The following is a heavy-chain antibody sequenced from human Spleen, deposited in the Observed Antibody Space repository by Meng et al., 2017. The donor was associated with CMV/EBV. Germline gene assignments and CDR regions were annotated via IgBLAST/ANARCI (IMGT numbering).Heavy chain of an antibody. CDR1: GFTFSSYS. D-gene: IGHD6-13*01. CDR3: AKAEAAAGYYGMDV. V-gene: IGHV3-21*01. Sequence: GESLKISCAASGFTFSSYSMNWVRQAPGKGLEWVSSISSSSSYIYYADSVKGRFTISRDNAKNSLYLQMNSLRAEDTAVYYCAKAEAAAGYYGMDVWGQGTTVTVSS. CDR2: ISSSSSYI. J-gene: IGHJ6*02.